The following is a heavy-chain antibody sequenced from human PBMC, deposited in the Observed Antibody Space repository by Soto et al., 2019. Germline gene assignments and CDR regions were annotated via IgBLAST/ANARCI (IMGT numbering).Heavy chain of an antibody. V-gene: IGHV2-5*02. CDR3: AGGYGDPPPYHFGFDG. J-gene: IGHJ6*02. CDR1: GFSLNTSGVG. D-gene: IGHD4-17*01. CDR2: IYWDDDK. Sequence: QITLKESGPTLVKPTQTLTLTCTFSGFSLNTSGVGVGWIRQPPGKALECLAPIYWDDDKRYSPSLKTSMTTTPDTSNKRVVLTMNNTDPVDTATYYCAGGYGDPPPYHFGFDGWGQGTTVSVSS.